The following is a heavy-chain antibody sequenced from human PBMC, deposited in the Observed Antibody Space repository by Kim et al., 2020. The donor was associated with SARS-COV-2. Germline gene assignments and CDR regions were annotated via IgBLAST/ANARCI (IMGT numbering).Heavy chain of an antibody. Sequence: GGSLRLSCAASGFTFDDYAMHWVRQAPGKGLEWVSGISWNRGRIGYADSVKGRFTISRDNAKNSLYLQMNSLRAEDTALYYCAKLHDFKDRSFDYWGQG. J-gene: IGHJ4*02. CDR2: ISWNRGRI. D-gene: IGHD3-16*02. CDR3: AKLHDFKDRSFDY. CDR1: GFTFDDYA. V-gene: IGHV3-9*01.